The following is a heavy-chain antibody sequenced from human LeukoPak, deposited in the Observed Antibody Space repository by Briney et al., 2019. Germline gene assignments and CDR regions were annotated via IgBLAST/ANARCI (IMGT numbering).Heavy chain of an antibody. J-gene: IGHJ4*02. Sequence: PSETLSLTCTVSGGSISSSSYYWGWIRQPPGKGLEWIGSIYYSGSTYYNPSLKSRVTISVDTSKNQFSLKLSSVTAADTAVYYCAEGRYFNYWGQGTLVTVSS. CDR3: AEGRYFNY. V-gene: IGHV4-39*01. CDR2: IYYSGST. D-gene: IGHD3-9*01. CDR1: GGSISSSSYY.